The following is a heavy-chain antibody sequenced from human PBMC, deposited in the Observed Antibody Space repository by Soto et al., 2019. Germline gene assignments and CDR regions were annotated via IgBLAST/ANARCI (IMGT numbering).Heavy chain of an antibody. D-gene: IGHD3-10*01. Sequence: QVQLVQSGAEVKKPGASVKVSCKASGYTFTSYGISWVRQAPGQGLAWMGWISAYNGNTNYAQKLQGKGTMTTATTPNTAYMELRSLRSYDTAGYYCARDYISLVRGESGRDYWGQGTLVTFSS. CDR1: GYTFTSYG. CDR3: ARDYISLVRGESGRDY. V-gene: IGHV1-18*01. J-gene: IGHJ4*02. CDR2: ISAYNGNT.